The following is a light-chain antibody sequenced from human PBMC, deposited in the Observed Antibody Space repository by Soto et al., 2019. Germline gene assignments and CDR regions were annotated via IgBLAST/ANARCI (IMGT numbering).Light chain of an antibody. CDR1: KSVSSSD. CDR2: GAS. V-gene: IGKV3-20*01. J-gene: IGKJ2*02. CDR3: QQYGSSPRT. Sequence: EIVLTQSPGTLSLSPGERATLSCRASKSVSSSDLAWYQQKPGQAPRLLIYGASSRATGIPDRFSGSGSGTDFTLTSSRLEAEDFAVYYCQQYGSSPRTFGQGTKLEIK.